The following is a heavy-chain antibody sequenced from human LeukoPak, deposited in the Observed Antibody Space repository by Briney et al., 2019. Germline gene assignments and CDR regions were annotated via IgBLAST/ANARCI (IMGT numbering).Heavy chain of an antibody. D-gene: IGHD7-27*01. Sequence: GGSPRLSCAASGFTFSSYGMHWVRQAPGKGLEWVAFIRYDGSNKYYADSVKGRFTISRDNSKNTLYLQMNSPRAEDTAVYYCARNWGFDYWGQGTLVTVSS. CDR3: ARNWGFDY. J-gene: IGHJ4*02. CDR2: IRYDGSNK. V-gene: IGHV3-30*02. CDR1: GFTFSSYG.